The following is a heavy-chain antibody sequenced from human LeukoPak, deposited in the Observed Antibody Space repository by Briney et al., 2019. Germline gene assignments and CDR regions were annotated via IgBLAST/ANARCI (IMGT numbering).Heavy chain of an antibody. CDR1: GGTFSSYA. Sequence: SVKVSCKASGGTFSSYAISWVRQAPGQGLEWMGGTIPIFGTANYAQKFQGRVTITTDESTGTAYMELSSLRSEDTAVYYCARDRRAISTSDYGGSFDYWGQGTLVTVSS. CDR3: ARDRRAISTSDYGGSFDY. D-gene: IGHD4-23*01. CDR2: TIPIFGTA. J-gene: IGHJ4*02. V-gene: IGHV1-69*05.